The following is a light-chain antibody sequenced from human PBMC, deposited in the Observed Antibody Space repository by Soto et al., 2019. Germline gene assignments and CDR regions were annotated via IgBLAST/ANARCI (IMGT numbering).Light chain of an antibody. CDR1: QSITNNY. CDR2: DAS. CDR3: QQYGSSPPNT. V-gene: IGKV3-20*01. J-gene: IGKJ5*01. Sequence: EIVLTQSPGTLSLSPGERATLSCRASQSITNNYLAWYQQKPGQAPRLLIYDASSSATGIPDRFSGSGSGTDFTLTISRLEPEDFAMYYCQQYGSSPPNTFGQGTQLEIK.